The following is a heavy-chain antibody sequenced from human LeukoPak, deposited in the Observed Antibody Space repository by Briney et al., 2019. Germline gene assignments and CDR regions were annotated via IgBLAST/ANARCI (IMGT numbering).Heavy chain of an antibody. Sequence: PGGSLRLSCAASGFTFNSYWMHWVRQAPGKGLEWVSSISSSSSYIYYADSVKGRFTISRDNAKNSLYLQMNSLKVEDTAVYYCARSRYCSGGSCHYFDFWGRGALVTVSS. CDR1: GFTFNSYW. V-gene: IGHV3-21*04. D-gene: IGHD2-15*01. J-gene: IGHJ4*02. CDR2: ISSSSSYI. CDR3: ARSRYCSGGSCHYFDF.